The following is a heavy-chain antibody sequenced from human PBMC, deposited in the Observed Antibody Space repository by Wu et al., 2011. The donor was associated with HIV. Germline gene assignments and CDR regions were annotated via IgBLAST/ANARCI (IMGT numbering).Heavy chain of an antibody. CDR2: IYPGDSDT. D-gene: IGHD6-13*01. J-gene: IGHJ6*03. Sequence: VQLVQSGAEVKKPGESLKISCKGSGYSFTSYWIGWVRQMPGKGLEWMGIIYPGDSDTRYSPSFQGQVTISADKSISTAYLQWSSLKASDTAMYYCARQEVIAATGRYYYYYMDVWSKGTTVTVSS. V-gene: IGHV5-51*01. CDR1: GYSFTSYW. CDR3: ARQEVIAATGRYYYYYMDV.